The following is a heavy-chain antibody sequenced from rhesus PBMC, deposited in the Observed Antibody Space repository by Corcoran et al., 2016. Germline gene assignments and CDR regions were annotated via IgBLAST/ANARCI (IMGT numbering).Heavy chain of an antibody. CDR1: GYSFTGSW. CDR2: IYPGDSDT. J-gene: IGHJ5-1*01. D-gene: IGHD1-44*02. V-gene: IGHV5-43*01. CDR3: ASGLGGGLFDV. Sequence: GESLRISCKTSGYSFTGSWISWVCQMPGKGLEWMGSIYPGDSDTRSNPSFQGHVPISADTSISTTYLQWSSLKASDTATYYCASGLGGGLFDVWGPGVRVTVSS.